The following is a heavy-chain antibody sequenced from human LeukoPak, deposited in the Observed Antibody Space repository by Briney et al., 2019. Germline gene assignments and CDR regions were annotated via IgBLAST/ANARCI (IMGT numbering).Heavy chain of an antibody. CDR1: GFTFSSYE. CDR3: ARDAVAGRYESRINYLDY. V-gene: IGHV3-48*03. J-gene: IGHJ4*02. CDR2: ISSSGSTI. Sequence: QSGGSLRLSCAASGFTFSSYEMNWVRQAPGKGLEWVSYISSSGSTIYYADSVKGRFTISRDNAKNSLYLQMNSLRAEDTAVYYCARDAVAGRYESRINYLDYWGQGTLVTVSS. D-gene: IGHD6-19*01.